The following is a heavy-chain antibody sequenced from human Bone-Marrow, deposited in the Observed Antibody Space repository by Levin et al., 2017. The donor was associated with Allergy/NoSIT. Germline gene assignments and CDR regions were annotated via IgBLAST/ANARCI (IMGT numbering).Heavy chain of an antibody. Sequence: TSETLSLTCTVSGDSISSYYWSWIRQPPGKGLEWIGYISYSGGTNYNPSLKSRVTISIDTSKNQFSLKLSSVTAADTAVYYCARSRVATGNFDYWGQGTLVTVSS. CDR3: ARSRVATGNFDY. CDR2: ISYSGGT. CDR1: GDSISSYY. V-gene: IGHV4-59*13. D-gene: IGHD5-12*01. J-gene: IGHJ4*02.